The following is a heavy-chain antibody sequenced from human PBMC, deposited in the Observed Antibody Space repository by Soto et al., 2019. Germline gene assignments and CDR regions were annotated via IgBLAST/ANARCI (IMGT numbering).Heavy chain of an antibody. J-gene: IGHJ4*02. D-gene: IGHD3-3*01. CDR2: IYWNNDK. V-gene: IGHV2-5*01. CDR1: GFSFTTSGVG. Sequence: SGPTLVNPTQTLTLTCTFSGFSFTTSGVGVVWIRQPPGKALEWLAIIYWNNDKRYSPSLTSRLTITKDTAESQVLLTMTNMDPVDTATYYCAHTHVTTMIGVPGPGYYFDFWSQGTLVTVSS. CDR3: AHTHVTTMIGVPGPGYYFDF.